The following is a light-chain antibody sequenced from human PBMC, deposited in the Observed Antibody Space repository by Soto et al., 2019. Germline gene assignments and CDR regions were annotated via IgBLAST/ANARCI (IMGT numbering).Light chain of an antibody. CDR3: LQDYNYPWT. V-gene: IGKV1-6*01. J-gene: IGKJ1*01. CDR1: QDIGND. Sequence: AIQMTQSPSSLSASVGDRVTITCRASQDIGNDLGWYQQKPGKAPNLLIYAASSLQTGVPSRFSGSGSGTDFTLTTSSLQPEDFATYSCLQDYNYPWTFGQGTKVEIK. CDR2: AAS.